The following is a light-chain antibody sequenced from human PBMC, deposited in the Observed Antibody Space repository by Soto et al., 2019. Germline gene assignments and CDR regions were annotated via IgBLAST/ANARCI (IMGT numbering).Light chain of an antibody. J-gene: IGKJ5*01. V-gene: IGKV1-5*01. Sequence: DIQMTQSPSTLSASVGDRVTITCRASQSISSWLAWYQQKPGKAPKLLIYDAYSLESGTPSRFSGSGSGTEFTLTISSLQADDFATYYCQQSDTYPLTFGQGTRLEIK. CDR3: QQSDTYPLT. CDR1: QSISSW. CDR2: DAY.